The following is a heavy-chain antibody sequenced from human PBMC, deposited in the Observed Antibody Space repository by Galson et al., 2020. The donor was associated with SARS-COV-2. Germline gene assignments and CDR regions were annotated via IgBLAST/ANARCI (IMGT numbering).Heavy chain of an antibody. D-gene: IGHD3-9*01. CDR3: ARNQTKNAVLTGYYYYYGMDV. CDR1: GGSISSGDYY. V-gene: IGHV4-30-4*01. CDR2: LYYSGST. J-gene: IGHJ6*02. Sequence: ASETLSLTCTVSGGSISSGDYYWSWIRQPPGKGLEWIGYLYYSGSTYYNPSLKRRFTISVDTSKNQFSLKLSSVTAADTAVYYCARNQTKNAVLTGYYYYYGMDVWGQGTTVTVSS.